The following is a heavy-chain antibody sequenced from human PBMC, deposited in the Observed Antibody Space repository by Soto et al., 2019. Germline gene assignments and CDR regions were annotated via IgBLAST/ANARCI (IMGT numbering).Heavy chain of an antibody. CDR1: GYIFTGYY. CDR2: INPNSGDT. D-gene: IGHD6-19*01. J-gene: IGHJ4*02. V-gene: IGHV1-2*04. Sequence: ASVKVSCKASGYIFTGYYIHWVRQAPGQGLEWMGWINPNSGDTNYTQKFQGWVTMTRDTSISTAYMELSRLRSDDTAVYYCATSRISIAVAGETEYYFDYWGQGTPVNVSS. CDR3: ATSRISIAVAGETEYYFDY.